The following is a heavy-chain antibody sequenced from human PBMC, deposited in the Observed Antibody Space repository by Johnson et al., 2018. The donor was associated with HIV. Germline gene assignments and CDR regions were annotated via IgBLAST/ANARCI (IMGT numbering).Heavy chain of an antibody. CDR1: GFTVSSNY. J-gene: IGHJ3*02. Sequence: MQLVESGGGLVQPGGYLRLSCAASGFTVSSNYMSWVRQAPGKGLEWVSIIYSGGRTYYADSVKGRFTISRDNSKNTLYLQMNSLRAEDTAVYYCARGGLGDYVVAFDIWGQGTMVTVSS. D-gene: IGHD4-17*01. CDR2: IYSGGRT. V-gene: IGHV3-66*01. CDR3: ARGGLGDYVVAFDI.